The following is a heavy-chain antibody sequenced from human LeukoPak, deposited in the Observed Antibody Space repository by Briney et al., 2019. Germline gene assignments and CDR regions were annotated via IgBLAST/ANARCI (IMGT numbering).Heavy chain of an antibody. V-gene: IGHV1-2*02. CDR1: GYTFIDYF. CDR2: INPNSGVT. CDR3: ARAVSGTLGGAFDI. D-gene: IGHD1-7*01. Sequence: ASVTVSCKASGYTFIDYFVHWMRQTPCQGLEWLGWINPNSGVTRYAQKFQGRVTLTRDTAAYMELSSLKSDDTAVYYCARAVSGTLGGAFDIWGQGTAVTVSS. J-gene: IGHJ3*02.